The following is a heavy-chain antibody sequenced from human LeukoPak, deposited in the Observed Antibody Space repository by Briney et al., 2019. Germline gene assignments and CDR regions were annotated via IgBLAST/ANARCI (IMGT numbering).Heavy chain of an antibody. D-gene: IGHD6-19*01. J-gene: IGHJ4*02. V-gene: IGHV4-59*01. Sequence: PSETLSLTCTVSGGSIRSYYWSWIRQPPGKGLEWIGYIYYSGSANYNPSLKSRVTISVDTSKNQFSLKLSSVTAADTAVYYCAKVSGYSNGVFDYWGQGTLVTVSS. CDR3: AKVSGYSNGVFDY. CDR1: GGSIRSYY. CDR2: IYYSGSA.